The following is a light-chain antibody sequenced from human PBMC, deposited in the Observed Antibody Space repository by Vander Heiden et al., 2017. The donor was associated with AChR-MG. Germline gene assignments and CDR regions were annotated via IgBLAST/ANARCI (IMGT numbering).Light chain of an antibody. Sequence: QSVLTQPPSASGTPGPRVTISCSGSSSNIGSNTVNWYQQLPGTAPKLLIYSNNQRPSGVPDRFSGSKSGTSASLAISGLQSADEADYYCAAWDDSLNGQVFGTGTKVTVL. CDR3: AAWDDSLNGQV. J-gene: IGLJ1*01. CDR1: SSNIGSNT. V-gene: IGLV1-44*01. CDR2: SNN.